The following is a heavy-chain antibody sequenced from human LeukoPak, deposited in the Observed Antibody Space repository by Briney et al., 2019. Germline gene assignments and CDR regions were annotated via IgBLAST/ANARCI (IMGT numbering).Heavy chain of an antibody. V-gene: IGHV1-2*02. Sequence: GASMKVSCKASGYTFTGYYMHWVRQAPGQGLEWMGWINPNSGGTNYAQKFQGRVTMTRDTSISTAYMELSRLGSDDTAVYYCARDGAGSSWYGRRLDYWGQGTLVTVSS. D-gene: IGHD6-13*01. CDR2: INPNSGGT. CDR3: ARDGAGSSWYGRRLDY. CDR1: GYTFTGYY. J-gene: IGHJ4*02.